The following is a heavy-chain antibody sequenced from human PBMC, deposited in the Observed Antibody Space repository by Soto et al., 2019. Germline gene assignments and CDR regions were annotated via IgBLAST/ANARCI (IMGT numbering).Heavy chain of an antibody. D-gene: IGHD1-1*01. J-gene: IGHJ4*02. Sequence: GGYLILSCADSGFSFSTYSMSWVRQTPGKGLEWVSAITATGDRTYYADSVTGRFTISRDNSKKTHYLQMTSLRAEDTATYYCATKNGYFEDCGKGNPVT. CDR2: ITATGDRT. CDR1: GFSFSTYS. CDR3: ATKNGYFED. V-gene: IGHV3-23*01.